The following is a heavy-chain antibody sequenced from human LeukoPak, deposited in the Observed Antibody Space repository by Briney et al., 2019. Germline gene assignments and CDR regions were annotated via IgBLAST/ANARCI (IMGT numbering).Heavy chain of an antibody. D-gene: IGHD3-3*01. Sequence: PGGSPRLSCAGPGFTFSSYGMHWVRQAPGTGLGRVAVIWYDGSNKYYADSVKGRFSISKDNSKNTLYLQMNSLRAEDTAVYYCAREFYDFWSGYYGSEFDYWGQGTLVTVSS. CDR2: IWYDGSNK. CDR1: GFTFSSYG. CDR3: AREFYDFWSGYYGSEFDY. V-gene: IGHV3-33*01. J-gene: IGHJ4*02.